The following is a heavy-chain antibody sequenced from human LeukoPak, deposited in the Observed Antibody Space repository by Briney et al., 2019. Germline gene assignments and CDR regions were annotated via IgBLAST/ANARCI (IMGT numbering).Heavy chain of an antibody. V-gene: IGHV1-69*13. Sequence: ASVKVSCKASGGTFSGYAISWVRQAPGQGLEWMGGIIPIFGTANYAQKFQGRVTITADESTSTAYMELSSLRSEDTAVYYCARSEVTVTNYYYYYMDVWGKGTTVTVSS. CDR1: GGTFSGYA. J-gene: IGHJ6*03. D-gene: IGHD4-11*01. CDR2: IIPIFGTA. CDR3: ARSEVTVTNYYYYYMDV.